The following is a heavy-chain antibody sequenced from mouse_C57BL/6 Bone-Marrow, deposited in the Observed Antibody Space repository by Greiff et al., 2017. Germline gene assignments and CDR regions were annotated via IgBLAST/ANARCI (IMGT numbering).Heavy chain of an antibody. CDR1: GFNSKNTY. D-gene: IGHD1-1*01. Sequence: EVKLEESVAELVRPGASVKLSCTASGFNSKNTYMHWVKQRPEQGLEWIGRIDPANGNTKYAPKFQGKATITADTSSNTAYLQLSSLTSEDTAIYYCAREGVYYGSPWFAYWGQGPLVTVSA. CDR3: AREGVYYGSPWFAY. CDR2: IDPANGNT. J-gene: IGHJ3*01. V-gene: IGHV14-3*01.